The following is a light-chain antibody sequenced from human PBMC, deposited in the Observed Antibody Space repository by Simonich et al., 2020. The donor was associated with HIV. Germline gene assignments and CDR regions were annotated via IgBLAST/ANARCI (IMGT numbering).Light chain of an antibody. CDR3: QQSYSTLPYT. CDR2: ATS. Sequence: DIQMTQSPSSLSASVGDRVTITCRASQNIRRFLNWYQQKPGKAPKLLIYATSSLQGGVPSRVSGSGSGTDFTLTISSLQPEDFATYYCQQSYSTLPYTFGQGTKLEIK. J-gene: IGKJ2*01. CDR1: QNIRRF. V-gene: IGKV1-39*01.